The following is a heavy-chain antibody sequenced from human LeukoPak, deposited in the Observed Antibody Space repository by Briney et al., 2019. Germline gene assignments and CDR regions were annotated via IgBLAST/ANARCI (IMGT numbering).Heavy chain of an antibody. Sequence: GGSLRLSCTASGFTFGDYSMSWVRQAPGKGLEWVANIKQDGSEKYYVDSVKGRFTISRDNAKNSPYLQMNSLRAKDTAVYYCARAKRNWFDPWGQGTLVTVSS. CDR2: IKQDGSEK. CDR3: ARAKRNWFDP. CDR1: GFTFGDYS. J-gene: IGHJ5*02. V-gene: IGHV3-7*01.